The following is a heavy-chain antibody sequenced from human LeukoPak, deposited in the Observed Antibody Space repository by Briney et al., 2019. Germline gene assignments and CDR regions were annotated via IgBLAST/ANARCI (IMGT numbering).Heavy chain of an antibody. CDR3: ARDWLIVVVTKYYYYGMDV. CDR2: ISDTGVTA. D-gene: IGHD3-22*01. V-gene: IGHV3-23*01. J-gene: IGHJ6*02. Sequence: PGGSLRLSCAASGFTFSNYAMSWVRQAPGQGLDWVSAISDTGVTAYYADSVKGRFTISRDNSKNTLYLQMNSLRAEDTAVYYCARDWLIVVVTKYYYYGMDVWGQGTTVTVSS. CDR1: GFTFSNYA.